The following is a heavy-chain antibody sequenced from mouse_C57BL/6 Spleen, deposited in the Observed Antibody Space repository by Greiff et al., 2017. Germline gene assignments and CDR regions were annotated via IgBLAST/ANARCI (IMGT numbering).Heavy chain of an antibody. Sequence: QVTLKESGPGILQSSQTLSLTCSFSGFSLSTSGMGVSWIRQPSGKGLEWLAHIYWDDDKRYHPSLKSRLTISKDTSRNQVFLKITSVDTADTATYYCARRAAYDDWYFDVWGTGTTVTVSS. J-gene: IGHJ1*03. CDR3: ARRAAYDDWYFDV. V-gene: IGHV8-12*01. D-gene: IGHD2-3*01. CDR2: IYWDDDK. CDR1: GFSLSTSGMG.